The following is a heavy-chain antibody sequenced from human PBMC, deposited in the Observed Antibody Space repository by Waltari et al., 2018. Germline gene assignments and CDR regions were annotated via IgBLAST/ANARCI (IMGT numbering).Heavy chain of an antibody. V-gene: IGHV1-69*18. Sequence: QVQLVQSGAEVKMPGSSVKVSCKASGGNFRDHRISWVRQAPGQGLEWMGRIIPSFGTPKYAQKCQDRVTITSDDSTSTTYMYLSSLKSEDTAIFYCARAKGEAGRAYREDAFDVWGQGTQIIVSS. CDR3: ARAKGEAGRAYREDAFDV. CDR2: IIPSFGTP. CDR1: GGNFRDHR. D-gene: IGHD1-26*01. J-gene: IGHJ3*01.